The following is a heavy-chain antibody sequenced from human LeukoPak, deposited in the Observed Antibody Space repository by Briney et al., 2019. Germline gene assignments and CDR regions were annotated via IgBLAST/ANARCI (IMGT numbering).Heavy chain of an antibody. D-gene: IGHD3-10*01. Sequence: GASVKVSCKASGGTFSSYAISWVRQAPGQGLEWMGRIIPILGIANYAQKFQGRVTMTRNTSISTAYMELSSLRSEDTAVYYCAREYGSGSYYNEHFQHWGQGTLVTVSS. CDR2: IIPILGIA. J-gene: IGHJ1*01. CDR1: GGTFSSYA. CDR3: AREYGSGSYYNEHFQH. V-gene: IGHV1-69*04.